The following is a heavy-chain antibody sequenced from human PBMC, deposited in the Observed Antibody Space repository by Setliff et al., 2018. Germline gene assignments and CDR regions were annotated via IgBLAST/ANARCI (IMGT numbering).Heavy chain of an antibody. CDR1: GASISSGSHY. V-gene: IGHV4-61*09. J-gene: IGHJ5*01. CDR3: VRDRDGRNSDGSGVYNWFDS. D-gene: IGHD2-15*01. Sequence: SETLSLTCNVSGASISSGSHYWRWIRQSAGEKPTWIGHVYSTGSTNYNPSFESRVSISVDKSNNQFSLKMTSVTAADTAMYYCVRDRDGRNSDGSGVYNWFDSWGQGMLVTVSS. CDR2: VYSTGST.